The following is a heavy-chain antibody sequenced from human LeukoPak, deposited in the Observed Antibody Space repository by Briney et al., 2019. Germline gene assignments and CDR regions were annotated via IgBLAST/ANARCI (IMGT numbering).Heavy chain of an antibody. D-gene: IGHD1-1*01. V-gene: IGHV3-11*04. CDR3: ARGRPTTLMGSWYLDL. CDR2: ISSSANKI. CDR1: GFTFSEAW. Sequence: PGGSLRLSCAASGFTFSEAWMSWVRQAPGKGLEWVSYISSSANKIYDADSVRGRFTISRDNAKNSLYLQMNSLRDEDTALYYCARGRPTTLMGSWYLDLWGRGTLVTVSS. J-gene: IGHJ2*01.